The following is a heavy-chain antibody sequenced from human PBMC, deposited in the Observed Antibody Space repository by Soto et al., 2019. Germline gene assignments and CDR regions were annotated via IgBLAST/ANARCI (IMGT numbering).Heavy chain of an antibody. CDR3: AKDTYYHDTTGYYVFDS. CDR1: GFIFSAYG. Sequence: SLRLSCAASGFIFSAYGIHWVRQAPGKGLEWVAVISYDGNNEHYADSVKGRFTISRDNSKNTLFLQMSSLGAEDTAVYYCAKDTYYHDTTGYYVFDSWRHGTLVTVSS. J-gene: IGHJ4*01. D-gene: IGHD3-22*01. CDR2: ISYDGNNE. V-gene: IGHV3-30*18.